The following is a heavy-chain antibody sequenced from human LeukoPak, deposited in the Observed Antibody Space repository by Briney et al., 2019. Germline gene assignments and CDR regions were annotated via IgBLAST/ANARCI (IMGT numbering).Heavy chain of an antibody. CDR3: ARVARYSSTEADY. D-gene: IGHD6-13*01. CDR2: VNPNSGGR. Sequence: ASVKVSCKASGYSFTDYYIHWVRQAPGQGLEWMGWVNPNSGGRNYAQKFHGRVTLTRDTSISTAYMELSRLTSDDTAVYFCARVARYSSTEADYWGQGTLVSVSS. CDR1: GYSFTDYY. V-gene: IGHV1-2*02. J-gene: IGHJ4*02.